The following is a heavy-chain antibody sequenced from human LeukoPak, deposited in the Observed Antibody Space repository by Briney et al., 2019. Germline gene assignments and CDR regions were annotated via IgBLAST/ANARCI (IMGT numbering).Heavy chain of an antibody. CDR3: ARYVYGGNTGGIDY. Sequence: SQTLSLTCAISGDSVSTNSAAWSWIRQSPSRGLEWRGRTYYRSKWFNDYAVSVRSRITITPDTSKNQFSLQLNSVTPEDTAVYFCARYVYGGNTGGIDYWGQGTLVTVSS. CDR2: TYYRSKWFN. CDR1: GDSVSTNSAA. V-gene: IGHV6-1*01. D-gene: IGHD4-23*01. J-gene: IGHJ4*02.